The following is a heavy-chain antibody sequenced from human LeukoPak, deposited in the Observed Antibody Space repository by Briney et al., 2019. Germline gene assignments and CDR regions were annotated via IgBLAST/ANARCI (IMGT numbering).Heavy chain of an antibody. V-gene: IGHV3-30*02. CDR3: ARDQGLIVVVPAAMWPPVDY. Sequence: PGGSLRLSCAVSGLTFRISGMHWVRQAPGKGLEWVAFIRYDGSNKYYADSVKGRFTISRDNSKNTLYLQMNSLRAEDTAVYYCARDQGLIVVVPAAMWPPVDYWGQGTLVTVSS. J-gene: IGHJ4*02. CDR2: IRYDGSNK. CDR1: GLTFRISG. D-gene: IGHD2-2*01.